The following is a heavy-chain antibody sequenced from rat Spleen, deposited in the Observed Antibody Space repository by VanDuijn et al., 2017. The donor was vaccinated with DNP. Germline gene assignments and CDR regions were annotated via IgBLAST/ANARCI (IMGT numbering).Heavy chain of an antibody. CDR2: ITSSCGST. Sequence: EVQLVESGGDLVQPGRSLKLSCVASGFTFNNYWMTWIRHVPGKGWEWVASITSSCGSTYYPDSVKGRFTISRDNAKNTLYPQMNSLRSEDTAPYYCARDRNYGSYDAIDAWGQGTSVTVSS. CDR1: GFTFNNYW. D-gene: IGHD1-3*01. V-gene: IGHV5-31*01. CDR3: ARDRNYGSYDAIDA. J-gene: IGHJ4*01.